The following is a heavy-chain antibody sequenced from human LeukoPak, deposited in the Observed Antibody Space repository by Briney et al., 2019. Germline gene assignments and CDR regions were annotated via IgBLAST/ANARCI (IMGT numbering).Heavy chain of an antibody. Sequence: GSLRLSCTASGFTFGDHAMSWVRQAPGKGLEWVSSISGSSSYIFYADSVKGRFTISRDNAKNSLYLQMNSLRAEDTADYYCAREPYSSGSYGMDVWGQGTTVTVSS. CDR1: GFTFGDHA. V-gene: IGHV3-21*06. CDR2: ISGSSSYI. CDR3: AREPYSSGSYGMDV. D-gene: IGHD6-19*01. J-gene: IGHJ6*02.